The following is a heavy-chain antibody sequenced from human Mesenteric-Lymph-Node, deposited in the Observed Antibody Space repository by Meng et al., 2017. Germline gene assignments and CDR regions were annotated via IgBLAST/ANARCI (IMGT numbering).Heavy chain of an antibody. D-gene: IGHD5-18*01. CDR1: GGSFSSADYY. CDR3: ARVGWRQWSFDL. V-gene: IGHV4-30-4*01. J-gene: IGHJ2*01. Sequence: QGQLQQWGAGLLKPSETLSLTCAVYGGSFSSADYYWSWIRQSPGKGLEWIGYIYHSGSTYYNPSLESRVAISLDTSNNQFSLNLNSVTAADTAVYYCARVGWRQWSFDLWGRGTLVTVSS. CDR2: IYHSGST.